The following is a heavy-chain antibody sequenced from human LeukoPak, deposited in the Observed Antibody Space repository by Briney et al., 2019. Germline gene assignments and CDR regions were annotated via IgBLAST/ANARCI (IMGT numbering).Heavy chain of an antibody. Sequence: ASVKVSCKASGYTFTGYYMHWVRQAPGQGLEWMGWINPNSGGTNHAQKFQGRVTMTRDTSISTAYMELSRLRSDDTAVYYCARDLESIAARHYFDYWGQGTLVTVSS. CDR3: ARDLESIAARHYFDY. CDR1: GYTFTGYY. CDR2: INPNSGGT. V-gene: IGHV1-2*02. D-gene: IGHD6-6*01. J-gene: IGHJ4*02.